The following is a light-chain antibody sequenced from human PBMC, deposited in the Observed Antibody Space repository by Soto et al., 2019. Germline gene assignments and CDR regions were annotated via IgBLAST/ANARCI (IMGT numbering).Light chain of an antibody. V-gene: IGLV2-14*01. CDR1: SSDVGGYNY. CDR3: SSYTSSSTVV. Sequence: QSVLTQPASVSGSPGQSITISCTGTSSDVGGYNYVSWYQQHPGKAPKLMIYEVSNRYSGVSNRFSGYKSGNTASLTISGLQAEDEADYYCSSYTSSSTVVFGGGTKLTVL. CDR2: EVS. J-gene: IGLJ2*01.